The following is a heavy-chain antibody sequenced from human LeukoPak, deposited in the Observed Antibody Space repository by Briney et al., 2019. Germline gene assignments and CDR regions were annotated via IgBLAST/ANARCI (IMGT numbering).Heavy chain of an antibody. CDR3: ATGRDSSSNWFDP. J-gene: IGHJ5*02. V-gene: IGHV1-24*01. Sequence: ASVKVSCKVSGYTLTELSMHWVRQAPGKGLEWMGGFDPEDGETIYAQNVQGRVTMTEDTSTDTVYMEVSSLRSEDTAVYYCATGRDSSSNWFDPWGQGTLVTVSS. CDR1: GYTLTELS. CDR2: FDPEDGET. D-gene: IGHD3-22*01.